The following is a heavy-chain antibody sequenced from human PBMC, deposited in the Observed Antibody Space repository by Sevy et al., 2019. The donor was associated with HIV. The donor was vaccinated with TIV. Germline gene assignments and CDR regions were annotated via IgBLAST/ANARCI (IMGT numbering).Heavy chain of an antibody. Sequence: GGCLRLSCAASGFTFSSYWMHWVRQAPGKGLVWVSRINSDGSSTSYADSVKGRFTISRDNAKNTLYLQMNSLRAEDTAVYDCAIDGYNFYGMDVWGQGTTVTVSS. V-gene: IGHV3-74*01. CDR1: GFTFSSYW. CDR2: INSDGSST. D-gene: IGHD5-12*01. J-gene: IGHJ6*02. CDR3: AIDGYNFYGMDV.